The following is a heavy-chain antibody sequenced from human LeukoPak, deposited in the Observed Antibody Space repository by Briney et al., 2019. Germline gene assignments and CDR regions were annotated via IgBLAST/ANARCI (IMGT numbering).Heavy chain of an antibody. CDR1: GFTFSSYG. CDR3: ARGVLYYDSSGYHDY. D-gene: IGHD3-22*01. V-gene: IGHV3-33*01. Sequence: GRSLRLSCAASGFTFSSYGMHWVRQAPGKGLEWVAVIWYDGSNKYYADSVKGRFTISRDNSKNTLYLQMNSLRGEDTAVYYCARGVLYYDSSGYHDYWGQGTLVTVSS. J-gene: IGHJ4*02. CDR2: IWYDGSNK.